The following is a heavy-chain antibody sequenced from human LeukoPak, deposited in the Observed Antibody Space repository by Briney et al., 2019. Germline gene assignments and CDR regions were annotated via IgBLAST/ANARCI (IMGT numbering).Heavy chain of an antibody. CDR1: GFTFADHA. Sequence: GGSLTLSCAASGFTFADHAMRWVRQAPGKGLEWVAVISYDGSNKYYADSVKGRFTISRDNSKNTLYLQMNSLRAEDTAVYYCARESKAGYYLYFDYWGQGTLVTVSS. V-gene: IGHV3-30-3*01. D-gene: IGHD3-22*01. J-gene: IGHJ4*02. CDR3: ARESKAGYYLYFDY. CDR2: ISYDGSNK.